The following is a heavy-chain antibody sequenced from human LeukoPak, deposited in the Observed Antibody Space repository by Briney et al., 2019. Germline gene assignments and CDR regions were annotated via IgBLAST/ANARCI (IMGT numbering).Heavy chain of an antibody. Sequence: PSETLSLTCTVSGGSISSYYWSWIRQPPGKGLEWIGYIYYGGSTNYNPSLKSRVTISVDTSKNQFSLKLSSVTAADTAVYYCARSSWSPLVDVWGKGTTVTVSS. J-gene: IGHJ6*04. CDR2: IYYGGST. V-gene: IGHV4-59*08. D-gene: IGHD2-8*01. CDR3: ARSSWSPLVDV. CDR1: GGSISSYY.